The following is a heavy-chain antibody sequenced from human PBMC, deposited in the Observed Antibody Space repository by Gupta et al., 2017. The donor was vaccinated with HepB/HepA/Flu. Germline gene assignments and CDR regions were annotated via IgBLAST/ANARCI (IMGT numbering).Heavy chain of an antibody. CDR3: ARGQDYSSGWYQGNY. V-gene: IGHV3-64*01. J-gene: IGHJ4*02. Sequence: EVQLVESGGGLVQPGGSLSLSCAASGFTFISYAMHWVLQAPGKGLECISGISANGNSTYYANSVKGRFTISRDNSKNTLYFHMGSLRAEDMAVYYCARGQDYSSGWYQGNYWGQGTLVTVSS. CDR1: GFTFISYA. D-gene: IGHD6-19*01. CDR2: ISANGNST.